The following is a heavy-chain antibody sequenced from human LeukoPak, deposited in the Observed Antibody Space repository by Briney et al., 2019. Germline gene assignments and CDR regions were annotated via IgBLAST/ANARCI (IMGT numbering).Heavy chain of an antibody. D-gene: IGHD3-9*01. V-gene: IGHV1-24*01. CDR1: GYSITEVS. CDR3: ATGTHYDLLPF. J-gene: IGHJ4*02. Sequence: GGSVKVSCKVSGYSITEVSTHWVRQAPGKGLEWMGGFDPGSGEIIYEQKFQDRVTMTEDTSTDTADMELSSLRSEDTALYYCATGTHYDLLPFWGQGTLVTVSS. CDR2: FDPGSGEI.